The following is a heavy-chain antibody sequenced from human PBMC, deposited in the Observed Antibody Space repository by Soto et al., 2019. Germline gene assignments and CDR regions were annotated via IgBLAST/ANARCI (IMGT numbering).Heavy chain of an antibody. CDR3: ARDSIAAGPSYGMDV. J-gene: IGHJ6*02. V-gene: IGHV4-34*01. CDR1: GGSFSGYY. D-gene: IGHD6-13*01. Sequence: SETLSLTCAVYGGSFSGYYWSWIRQPPGKGLEWIGEINHGGSTNYNPSLKSRVTISVDTSKNQFSLKLSSVTAADTAVYYCARDSIAAGPSYGMDVWGQGTTVTVSS. CDR2: INHGGST.